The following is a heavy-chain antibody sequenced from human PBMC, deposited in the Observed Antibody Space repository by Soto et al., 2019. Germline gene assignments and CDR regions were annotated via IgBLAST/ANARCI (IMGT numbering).Heavy chain of an antibody. V-gene: IGHV1-18*01. CDR2: ISAYNGNT. CDR1: GYTFTSYA. Sequence: QVQLVQSVAEVKKPGASVKVSCKASGYTFTSYAISWVRQAPGQGLEWMGWISAYNGNTNYAQKFQGRVTMTTDTSTTNAYMELRSLRSDDTAVYYCARRAMVRGYPYGMDVWGQGTTVTVSS. J-gene: IGHJ6*02. D-gene: IGHD3-10*01. CDR3: ARRAMVRGYPYGMDV.